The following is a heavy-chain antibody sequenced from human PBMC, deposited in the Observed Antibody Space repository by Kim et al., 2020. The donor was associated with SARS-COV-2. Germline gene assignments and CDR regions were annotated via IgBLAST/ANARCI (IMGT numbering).Heavy chain of an antibody. CDR3: VKEGTTWDYYYGMDV. D-gene: IGHD4-17*01. J-gene: IGHJ6*02. CDR2: ISSNGGST. Sequence: GGSLRLSCSASGFTFSSYAMHWVRQAPGKGLEYVSAISSNGGSTYYADSVKGRFTISRDNSKNTLYLQMSSLRAEDTAVYYCVKEGTTWDYYYGMDVWGQGTTVTVSS. V-gene: IGHV3-64D*06. CDR1: GFTFSSYA.